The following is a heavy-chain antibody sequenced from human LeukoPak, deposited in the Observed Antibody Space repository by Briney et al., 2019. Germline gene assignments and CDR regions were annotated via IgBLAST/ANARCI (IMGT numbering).Heavy chain of an antibody. V-gene: IGHV3-23*01. CDR1: GFTFSSYA. Sequence: GGSLRLSCAASGFTFSSYAMSWVRQAPGKGLEWVSAISGSGGSTYYADSVKGRFTISRANSKNTLYLQMNSLRAEDTAVYYCAKDARRGSGGSCYACYFDYWGQGTLVTVSS. D-gene: IGHD2-15*01. CDR2: ISGSGGST. CDR3: AKDARRGSGGSCYACYFDY. J-gene: IGHJ4*02.